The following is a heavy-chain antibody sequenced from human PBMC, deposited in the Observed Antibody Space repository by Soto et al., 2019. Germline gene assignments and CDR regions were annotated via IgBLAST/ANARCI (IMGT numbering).Heavy chain of an antibody. CDR2: IQSGGTT. Sequence: EVQLVESGGGLVQPGGSLRLSCAASGFTVSSKYMSWVRQAPGKGLEWVSLIQSGGTTYYADSVKGRFTISRDSSKNMLQLQMDSLRAEDTAVYYCARDDILCSGGSCYGVPMAVWGKGTTVTVSS. CDR1: GFTVSSKY. D-gene: IGHD2-15*01. CDR3: ARDDILCSGGSCYGVPMAV. J-gene: IGHJ6*03. V-gene: IGHV3-66*01.